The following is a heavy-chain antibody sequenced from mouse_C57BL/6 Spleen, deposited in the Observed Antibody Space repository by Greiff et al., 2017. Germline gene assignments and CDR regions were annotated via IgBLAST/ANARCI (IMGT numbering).Heavy chain of an antibody. V-gene: IGHV1-82*01. Sequence: VKLMESGPELVKPGASVKISCKASGYAFSSSWMNWVKQRPGKGLEWIGRIYPGDGDTNYNGKFKGKATLTADKSSSTAYMQLSSLTSEDSAVYFCASSDYDYWYFDVWGTGTTVTVSS. CDR3: ASSDYDYWYFDV. J-gene: IGHJ1*03. CDR2: IYPGDGDT. D-gene: IGHD2-4*01. CDR1: GYAFSSSW.